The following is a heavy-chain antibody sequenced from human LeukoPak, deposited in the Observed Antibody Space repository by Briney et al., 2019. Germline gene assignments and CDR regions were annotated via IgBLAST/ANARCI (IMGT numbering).Heavy chain of an antibody. D-gene: IGHD3-10*02. J-gene: IGHJ4*02. CDR2: AGWAGGTT. Sequence: GGSLRLSCATYGFNFYRYTIHWVRQAPGKGLEWVSLAGWAGGTTFYSDSVRGRFTISRDSGRKSVYLQMNSLTTDDTAFYFCAKELDTMFFDYWGQGALVTVSS. V-gene: IGHV3-43*01. CDR3: AKELDTMFFDY. CDR1: GFNFYRYT.